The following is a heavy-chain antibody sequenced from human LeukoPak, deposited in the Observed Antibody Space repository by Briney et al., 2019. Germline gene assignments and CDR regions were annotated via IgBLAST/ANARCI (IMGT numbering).Heavy chain of an antibody. Sequence: SETLSLTCTVSGGSISSYYWSWIRQPPGKGLEWIGYIYYSGSTNYNPSLKSRVTISVDTSKNQFPLKLSSVTAADTAVYYCARASYSSGIDYWGQGTLVTVSS. CDR1: GGSISSYY. CDR3: ARASYSSGIDY. V-gene: IGHV4-59*01. J-gene: IGHJ4*02. D-gene: IGHD6-19*01. CDR2: IYYSGST.